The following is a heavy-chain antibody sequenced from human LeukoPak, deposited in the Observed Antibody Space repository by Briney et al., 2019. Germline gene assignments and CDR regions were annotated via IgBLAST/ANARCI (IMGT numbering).Heavy chain of an antibody. V-gene: IGHV1-69*05. Sequence: ASVKVSCKASGGTFSSYAISWVRHAPGQGLEWMGGIIPIFGTANYAQKFQGRVTITTDESTRTAYVELSSLRSEDTAVYYCASRGITGNTYNWFDPWGQGTLVNVSS. CDR2: IIPIFGTA. CDR1: GGTFSSYA. D-gene: IGHD1-20*01. J-gene: IGHJ5*02. CDR3: ASRGITGNTYNWFDP.